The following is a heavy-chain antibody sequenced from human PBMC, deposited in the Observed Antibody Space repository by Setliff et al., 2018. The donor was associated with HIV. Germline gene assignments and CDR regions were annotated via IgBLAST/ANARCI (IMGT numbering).Heavy chain of an antibody. V-gene: IGHV1-69*13. CDR3: ARVREGYESSGFYVYYYYYMDL. CDR1: GGTFSSYA. Sequence: SVKVSCKASGGTFSSYAISWVRQAPGQGLEWMGGIIPIFGTANYAQKFQGRVTITADESTSTAYMELSSLRVEDTAVYYCARVREGYESSGFYVYYYYYMDLWGKGTTVTVSS. CDR2: IIPIFGTA. D-gene: IGHD6-19*01. J-gene: IGHJ6*03.